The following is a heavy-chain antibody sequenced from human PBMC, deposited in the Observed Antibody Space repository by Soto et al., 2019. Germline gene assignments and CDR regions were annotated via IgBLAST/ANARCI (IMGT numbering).Heavy chain of an antibody. Sequence: QVQLQESGPGLVKPPETLSLTCTVSGGSVSNSYWGWIRQPPGKGLEWVAYVYYSGSTNYNPSLGSRVTISVDKPKNQFSLKMTSVTGADTAVYYCARGRSHEWELLVQYFDYWGQGTLVTVSS. V-gene: IGHV4-59*02. CDR3: ARGRSHEWELLVQYFDY. CDR2: VYYSGST. CDR1: GGSVSNSY. J-gene: IGHJ4*02. D-gene: IGHD1-26*01.